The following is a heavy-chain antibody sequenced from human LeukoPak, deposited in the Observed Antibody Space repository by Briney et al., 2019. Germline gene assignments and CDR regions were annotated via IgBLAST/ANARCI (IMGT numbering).Heavy chain of an antibody. Sequence: ASVKVSCKASGYTFTGYYMHWVRQAPGQGLEWVGWINPNSGGTNYAQKFQGWVTMTRDTSISTAYMELSRLRSDDTAVYYCARGLGFYYYYYGMDVWGQGTTVTVS. CDR2: INPNSGGT. J-gene: IGHJ6*02. CDR1: GYTFTGYY. D-gene: IGHD3/OR15-3a*01. CDR3: ARGLGFYYYYYGMDV. V-gene: IGHV1-2*04.